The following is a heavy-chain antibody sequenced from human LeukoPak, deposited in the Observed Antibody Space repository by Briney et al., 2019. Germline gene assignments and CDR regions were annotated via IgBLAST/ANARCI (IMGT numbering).Heavy chain of an antibody. Sequence: GGSLRLSCAASEFTFSSYGMHWVRQAPGKGLEWVAFIRYDGSNKYYADSVKGLFTISRDNSKNTLYLQMNSLRAEDTAVYYCAKDRGSSTLFDPWGQGTLVTVSS. J-gene: IGHJ5*02. V-gene: IGHV3-30*02. CDR3: AKDRGSSTLFDP. D-gene: IGHD6-13*01. CDR1: EFTFSSYG. CDR2: IRYDGSNK.